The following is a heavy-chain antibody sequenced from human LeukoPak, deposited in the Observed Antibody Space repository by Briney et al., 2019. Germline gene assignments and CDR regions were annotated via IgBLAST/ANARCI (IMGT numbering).Heavy chain of an antibody. V-gene: IGHV2-70*01. CDR3: ARTRPQRGFDY. CDR2: IDWDGDK. Sequence: SGPTLVNPTQTLTLTCAFSEFSLTTTGMCVSWLRQPPGKALEWLALIDWDGDKYYMTSLKTRLTISRDTSKSQEVLTMTTVDPLDTATYFCARTRPQRGFDYWGQGTLVTVSS. CDR1: EFSLTTTGMC. D-gene: IGHD3-10*01. J-gene: IGHJ4*02.